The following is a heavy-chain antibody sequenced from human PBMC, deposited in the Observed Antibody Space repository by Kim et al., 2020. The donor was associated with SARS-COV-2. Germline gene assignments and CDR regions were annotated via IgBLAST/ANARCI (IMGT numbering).Heavy chain of an antibody. CDR2: IYSGGST. J-gene: IGHJ6*02. Sequence: GGSLRLSCAASGFTVSSNYMNWVRQAPGKGLEWVSVIYSGGSTYYADSVKGRFTISRDNSKNTLHLQMNSLRAEDTAVYYCARDIWQQGGMDVWGQGTTVTVSS. CDR1: GFTVSSNY. CDR3: ARDIWQQGGMDV. D-gene: IGHD6-13*01. V-gene: IGHV3-66*01.